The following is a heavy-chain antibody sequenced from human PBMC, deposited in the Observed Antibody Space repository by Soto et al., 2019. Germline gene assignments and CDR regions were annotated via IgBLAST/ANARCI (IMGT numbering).Heavy chain of an antibody. D-gene: IGHD3-22*01. CDR2: INHRGTT. CDR1: GGSLSGYS. Sequence: QVQLQQWGARLWKPSETLSLTCAVYGGSLSGYSWSWIRQPPGKGLEWIAKINHRGTTTHNPSLKSRVTISVNMSKNQFSLKLRSVTAADTAVYYCARDYHDRSTYPFDSWGQGTLVTVSS. V-gene: IGHV4-34*01. J-gene: IGHJ5*01. CDR3: ARDYHDRSTYPFDS.